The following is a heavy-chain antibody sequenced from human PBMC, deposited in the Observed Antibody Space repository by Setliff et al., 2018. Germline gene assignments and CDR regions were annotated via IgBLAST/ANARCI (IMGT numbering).Heavy chain of an antibody. D-gene: IGHD1-1*01. CDR3: ATLRTSTHFDY. CDR1: GDSISSGSYY. V-gene: IGHV4-61*09. J-gene: IGHJ4*02. CDR2: FHTGGST. Sequence: PSETLSLTCTVSGDSISSGSYYWTWIRQPAGKGLEWIGHFHTGGSTNYNRSLRSRVTMSVDTSKNQFSLKLSSVTAADTAVYYCATLRTSTHFDYWGQGTLVTVSS.